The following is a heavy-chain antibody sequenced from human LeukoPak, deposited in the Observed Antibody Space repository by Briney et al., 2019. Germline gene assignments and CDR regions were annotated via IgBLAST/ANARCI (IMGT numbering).Heavy chain of an antibody. V-gene: IGHV5-51*01. CDR3: AGQMPGPIVVVPAAIGY. Sequence: GESLKISCKVSGYTFTTYWIGWVRQMPGKGLGWMGIIYPADSDTRYSPSFQGQVTISVDKSISTAYLQWSSLKASDTAIYYCAGQMPGPIVVVPAAIGYWGQGTLVTVSS. CDR2: IYPADSDT. D-gene: IGHD2-2*01. J-gene: IGHJ4*02. CDR1: GYTFTTYW.